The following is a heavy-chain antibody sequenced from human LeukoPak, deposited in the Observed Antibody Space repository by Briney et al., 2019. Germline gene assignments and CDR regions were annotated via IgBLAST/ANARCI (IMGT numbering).Heavy chain of an antibody. J-gene: IGHJ6*02. CDR3: ARGISYYFGMDV. CDR2: ISYSGST. CDR1: VGSFTNNGYF. D-gene: IGHD3-10*01. Sequence: SETLSLTCTVSVGSFTNNGYFWGWIRQPPGKGLEWIGSISYSGSTYYNPSLKSRVTISVDTSKNQFSLKLRSVTAADTAVYHCARGISYYFGMDVWGQGTTVTVSS. V-gene: IGHV4-39*01.